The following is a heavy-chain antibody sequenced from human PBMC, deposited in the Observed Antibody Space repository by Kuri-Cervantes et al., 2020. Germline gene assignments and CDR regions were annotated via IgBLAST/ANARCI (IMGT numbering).Heavy chain of an antibody. D-gene: IGHD1-20*01. CDR2: MNPNSGNT. J-gene: IGHJ3*02. Sequence: ASVKVSCKASGYTFTSYDINWVRQATGQGLEWMGWMNPNSGNTGYAQKFQGRVTMTRNTSISTAYMELSSLRSEDTAVYYCARGSTLQHNWNXEGEAFDIWGQGTMVTVSS. CDR1: GYTFTSYD. CDR3: ARGSTLQHNWNXEGEAFDI. V-gene: IGHV1-8*02.